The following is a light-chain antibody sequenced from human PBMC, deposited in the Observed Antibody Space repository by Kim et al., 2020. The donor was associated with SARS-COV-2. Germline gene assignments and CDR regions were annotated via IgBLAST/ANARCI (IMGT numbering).Light chain of an antibody. CDR3: NSRDSSDNHRDV. CDR1: SLRRFY. CDR2: GKN. V-gene: IGLV3-19*01. J-gene: IGLJ1*01. Sequence: SSELTQDPAVSVALGQAVRITCQGDSLRRFYASWYQQRPGQAPRLVIYGKNSRPSGIPDRFSGSTSGNTAVLTITGAQAEDEADYYFNSRDSSDNHRDVFGDGTKVTVL.